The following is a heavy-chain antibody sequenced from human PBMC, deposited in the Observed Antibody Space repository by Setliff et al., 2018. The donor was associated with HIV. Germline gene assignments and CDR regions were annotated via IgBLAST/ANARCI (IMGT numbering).Heavy chain of an antibody. Sequence: ASVKVSCKASGGTFSVYGVSWLRQAPGQGLEWVGGIITMFGTVKYAQKFQGRVRITADEVTNTAYMDLSGLRYEDTAVYYCGSDFSGWYYFDMWGQGTLVTVSS. CDR1: GGTFSVYG. CDR2: IITMFGTV. CDR3: GSDFSGWYYFDM. V-gene: IGHV1-69*13. J-gene: IGHJ4*02. D-gene: IGHD6-19*01.